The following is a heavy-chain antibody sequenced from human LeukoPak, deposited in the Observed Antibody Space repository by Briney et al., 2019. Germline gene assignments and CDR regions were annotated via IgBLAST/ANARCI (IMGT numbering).Heavy chain of an antibody. Sequence: PSETLSLTCTVSGGSISSGGYYWSWIRQHPGKGLEWIGYIYYSGSTYYNPSLKSRVTISVDTSKNQFSLKLSSVTAADTAVYYCARPLVGATYAFDIWGQGTMVTVSS. CDR1: GGSISSGGYY. CDR3: ARPLVGATYAFDI. CDR2: IYYSGST. D-gene: IGHD1-26*01. V-gene: IGHV4-31*03. J-gene: IGHJ3*02.